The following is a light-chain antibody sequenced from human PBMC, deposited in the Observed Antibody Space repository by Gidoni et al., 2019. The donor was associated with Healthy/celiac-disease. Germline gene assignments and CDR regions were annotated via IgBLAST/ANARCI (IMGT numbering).Light chain of an antibody. CDR1: KSVLYSSNNKNY. V-gene: IGKV4-1*01. Sequence: DIVMTLSPDSLAVSLSERATINCKSSKSVLYSSNNKNYLAWYQKKPGQPPKLLIYWASTRESGVPDRFSGSGSGTDFTLTISSLQAEDVAVYYCQQYYSTPVTFXPXTKVDIK. J-gene: IGKJ3*01. CDR3: QQYYSTPVT. CDR2: WAS.